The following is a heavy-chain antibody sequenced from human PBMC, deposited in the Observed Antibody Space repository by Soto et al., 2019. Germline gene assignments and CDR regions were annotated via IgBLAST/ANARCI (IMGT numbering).Heavy chain of an antibody. J-gene: IGHJ4*02. CDR1: GGSISSSSDC. CDR3: ARHWGYTYGSFDH. V-gene: IGHV4-39*01. CDR2: MYYSGST. D-gene: IGHD5-18*01. Sequence: QLQLQESGPGLVKPSETLSLTCSVSGGSISSSSDCWGWIRQPPGKGLEWIGSMYYSGSTYYNPSLKSRVTISVDTSKNQFSLKLSSVTVADTTVYYCARHWGYTYGSFDHWGQGILVTVSS.